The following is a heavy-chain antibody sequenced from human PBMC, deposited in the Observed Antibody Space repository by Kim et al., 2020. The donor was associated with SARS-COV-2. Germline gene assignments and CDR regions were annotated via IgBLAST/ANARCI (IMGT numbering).Heavy chain of an antibody. V-gene: IGHV3-30*07. Sequence: AASAKGRYTISRANSKNTLYLQMNGLRAEDTAVYYCAREGDIAVAGYGMDVWGQGTTVTVSS. D-gene: IGHD6-19*01. J-gene: IGHJ6*02. CDR3: AREGDIAVAGYGMDV.